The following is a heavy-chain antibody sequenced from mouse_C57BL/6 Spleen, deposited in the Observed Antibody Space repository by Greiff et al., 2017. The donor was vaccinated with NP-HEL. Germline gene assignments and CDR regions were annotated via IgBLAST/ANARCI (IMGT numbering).Heavy chain of an antibody. Sequence: QVQLQQPGAELVKPGASVKLSCKASGYTFTSYWMHWVKLRPGQGLEWIGMIHPNSGSTNYNEKFKSKATLTVDKSSCTAYMHLSSLTSEDSAVYYCARGWDVGDYWCQGTTLTVSS. CDR1: GYTFTSYW. J-gene: IGHJ2*01. D-gene: IGHD4-1*01. CDR2: IHPNSGST. V-gene: IGHV1-64*01. CDR3: ARGWDVGDY.